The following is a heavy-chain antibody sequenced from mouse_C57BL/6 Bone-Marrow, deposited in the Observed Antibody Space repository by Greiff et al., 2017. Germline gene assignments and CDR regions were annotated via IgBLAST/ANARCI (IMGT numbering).Heavy chain of an antibody. CDR2: INPSTGGT. V-gene: IGHV1-42*01. D-gene: IGHD1-1*01. J-gene: IGHJ3*01. CDR1: GYSFTGYY. CDR3: ARDYDGSSPFAY. Sequence: EVQLVESGPELVKPGASVKISCKASGYSFTGYYMNWVKQSPEKSLEWIGEINPSTGGTTYNQKFKAKATLTVDKSSSTAYMQLKSLTSEDSAVYYCARDYDGSSPFAYWGQGTLVSVSA.